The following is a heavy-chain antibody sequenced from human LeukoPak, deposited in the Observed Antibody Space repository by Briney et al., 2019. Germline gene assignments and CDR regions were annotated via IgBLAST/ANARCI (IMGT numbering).Heavy chain of an antibody. J-gene: IGHJ4*02. CDR2: MSSGSRYI. D-gene: IGHD2-15*01. CDR3: ARDRPTGASRIFVVQ. V-gene: IGHV3-21*06. Sequence: GGSLRLSCTASGFTYTTYAMTWVRQAPGKGLEWISSMSSGSRYIYYADSVRGRFTISRDNTRSSLYLAMNNLRAEDTAIYYCARDRPTGASRIFVVQWGQGTPVTVSS. CDR1: GFTYTTYA.